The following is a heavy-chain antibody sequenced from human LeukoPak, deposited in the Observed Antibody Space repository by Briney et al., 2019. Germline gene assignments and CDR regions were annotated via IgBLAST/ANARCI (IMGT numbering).Heavy chain of an antibody. V-gene: IGHV3-9*01. CDR3: AKDHHCSGGSCYLSGMDV. Sequence: PGGSLRLSCAASGFTFDDYAMHWVRQAPGKGLEWVSGISWNSGSIGYADCVKGRFTISRDNAKNSLYLQMNSLRAEDTALYYCAKDHHCSGGSCYLSGMDVWGQGTTVTVSS. CDR2: ISWNSGSI. D-gene: IGHD2-15*01. CDR1: GFTFDDYA. J-gene: IGHJ6*02.